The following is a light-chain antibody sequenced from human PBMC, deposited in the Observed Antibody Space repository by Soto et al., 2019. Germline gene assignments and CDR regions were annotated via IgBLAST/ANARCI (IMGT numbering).Light chain of an antibody. CDR1: SSDVGGYNY. CDR3: SSYTTSNTYV. CDR2: DVS. Sequence: QSVLTQPASVSGSPGQSITISCTGTSSDVGGYNYVSWYQHHPGKAPKLIIYDVSNRPSGVSIRFSGSKSDNTASLTISGPQPEDEADYHCSSYTTSNTYVFGTGTKVTVL. V-gene: IGLV2-14*03. J-gene: IGLJ1*01.